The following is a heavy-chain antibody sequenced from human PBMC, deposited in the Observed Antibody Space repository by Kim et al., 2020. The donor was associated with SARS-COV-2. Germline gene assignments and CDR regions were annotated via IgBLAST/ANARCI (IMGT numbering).Heavy chain of an antibody. J-gene: IGHJ3*02. V-gene: IGHV1-2*06. CDR3: ARVRGRITMVRGGLDAFDI. Sequence: ASVKVSCKASGYTFTGYYMHWVRQAPGQGLEWMGRINPNSGGTNYAQKFQGRVTMTRDTSISTAYMELSRLRSDDTAVYYCARVRGRITMVRGGLDAFDIWGQGTMVTVSS. CDR2: INPNSGGT. CDR1: GYTFTGYY. D-gene: IGHD3-10*01.